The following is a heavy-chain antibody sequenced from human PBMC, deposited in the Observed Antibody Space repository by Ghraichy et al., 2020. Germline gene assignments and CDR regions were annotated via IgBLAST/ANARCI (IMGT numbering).Heavy chain of an antibody. CDR3: ARLWGPGGDGYPDY. J-gene: IGHJ4*02. Sequence: SETLSLTCTVSGGSISSYYWSWIRQPPGKGLEWIGYIYYSGSTNYNPSLKSRVTISVDTSKNQFSLKLSSVTAADTAVYYCARLWGPGGDGYPDYWGQGTLVTVSS. CDR2: IYYSGST. V-gene: IGHV4-59*08. D-gene: IGHD5-24*01. CDR1: GGSISSYY.